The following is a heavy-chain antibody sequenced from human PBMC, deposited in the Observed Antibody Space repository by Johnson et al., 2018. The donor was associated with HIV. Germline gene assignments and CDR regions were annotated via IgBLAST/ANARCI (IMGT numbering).Heavy chain of an antibody. D-gene: IGHD1-7*01. CDR1: GFTFSSYA. Sequence: QVQLVESGGGVVQPGRSLRLSCAASGFTFSSYAMHWVRQAPGKGLEWVSVISYDGSNKYYDDSVKGGFTISRDNAKNSLYLQMNSLRAEDTAVYYCARERNYGTHAAFDIWGQGTTVTVSS. CDR2: ISYDGSNK. CDR3: ARERNYGTHAAFDI. V-gene: IGHV3-30-3*01. J-gene: IGHJ3*02.